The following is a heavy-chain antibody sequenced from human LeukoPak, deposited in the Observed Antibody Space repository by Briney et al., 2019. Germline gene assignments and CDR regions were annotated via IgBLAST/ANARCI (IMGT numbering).Heavy chain of an antibody. J-gene: IGHJ4*02. V-gene: IGHV4-59*11. CDR1: GGSITSHY. CDR3: ARRDVATGIDF. CDR2: ISYSGSA. Sequence: SETLSLTRTVSGGSITSHYWSWIRQPPGKGLEWLGYISYSGSAGYNPSHQSRVTISIDTPKNQFSLRLSSVTAADTAVYYCARRDVATGIDFWGQGTLVTVSS.